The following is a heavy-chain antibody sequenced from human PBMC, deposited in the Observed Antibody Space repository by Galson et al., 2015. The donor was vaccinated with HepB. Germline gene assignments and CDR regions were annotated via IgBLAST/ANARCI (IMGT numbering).Heavy chain of an antibody. CDR1: GFSLTTSGVG. D-gene: IGHD1/OR15-1a*01. J-gene: IGHJ4*02. CDR2: IYWDDDK. CDR3: AHRSGGNTPSLFDY. V-gene: IGHV2-5*02. Sequence: PALVKPTQTLTLTCTFSGFSLTTSGVGVHWIRQPPGKALEWLALIYWDDDKRYSPSLKSRLTITKDTSKNQVVLTMTNMDPVDTATYYCAHRSGGNTPSLFDYWGQGTLVTVSS.